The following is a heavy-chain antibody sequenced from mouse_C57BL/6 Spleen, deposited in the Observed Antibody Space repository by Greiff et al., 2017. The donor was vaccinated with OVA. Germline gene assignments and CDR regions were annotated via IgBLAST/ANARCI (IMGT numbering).Heavy chain of an antibody. J-gene: IGHJ4*01. V-gene: IGHV6-6*01. CDR3: TRRGDYDGAMDY. CDR1: GFTFSDAW. CDR2: IRNKANNHAT. D-gene: IGHD2-4*01. Sequence: EVKLEESGGGLVQPGGSMKLSCAASGFTFSDAWMDWVRQSPEKGLEWVAEIRNKANNHATYYAESVKGRFTISRDDSKSSVYLQMNSLRAEDTGIYYCTRRGDYDGAMDYWGQGTSVTVSS.